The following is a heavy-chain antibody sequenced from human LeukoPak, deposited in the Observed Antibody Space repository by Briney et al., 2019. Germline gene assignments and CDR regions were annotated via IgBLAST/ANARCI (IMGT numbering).Heavy chain of an antibody. J-gene: IGHJ5*02. D-gene: IGHD2-15*01. CDR2: INPNSGGT. V-gene: IGHV1-2*04. CDR1: GYTFTGYY. Sequence: ASVKVSCKASGYTFTGYYMHWVRQAPGQGLEWMGWINPNSGGTNYAQKFQGWVTMTRDTSISTAYTELSRLRSDDTAVYYCARGQYCSGGSCYSSWFDPWGQGTLVTVSS. CDR3: ARGQYCSGGSCYSSWFDP.